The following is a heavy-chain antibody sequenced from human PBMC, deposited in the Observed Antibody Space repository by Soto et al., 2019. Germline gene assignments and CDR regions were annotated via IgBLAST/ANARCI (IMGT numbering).Heavy chain of an antibody. CDR1: GGSISSYY. CDR2: IYPRGST. D-gene: IGHD6-19*01. V-gene: IGHV4-59*12. J-gene: IGHJ5*02. CDR3: ARVAGSGWYDA. Sequence: PSETLSLTCTVSGGSISSYYWSWIRQPPGKGLEWIGYIYPRGSTYYAPSLKSRVTISLDLSKNQFSLNLNSVTAADTAVYYCARVAGSGWYDAWGQGTLVTVSS.